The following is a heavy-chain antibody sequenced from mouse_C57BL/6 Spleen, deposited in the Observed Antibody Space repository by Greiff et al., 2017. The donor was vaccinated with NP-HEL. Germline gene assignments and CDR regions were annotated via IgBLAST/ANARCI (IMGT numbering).Heavy chain of an antibody. V-gene: IGHV5-6*01. D-gene: IGHD5-1*01. CDR3: ARHESTGMDY. J-gene: IGHJ4*01. Sequence: EVMLVESGGDLVKPGGSLKLSCAASGFTFSNYGMSWVRQTPDKRLEWVATISSGGSYTYYPDSVKGRFTISRDNAKNTLYLQMSSMKSEDTAMYYCARHESTGMDYWGQGTSVTVSS. CDR2: ISSGGSYT. CDR1: GFTFSNYG.